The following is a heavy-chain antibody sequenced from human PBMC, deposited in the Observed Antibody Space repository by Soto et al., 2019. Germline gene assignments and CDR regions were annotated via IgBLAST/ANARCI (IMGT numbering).Heavy chain of an antibody. V-gene: IGHV4-4*07. CDR2: IYASGST. CDR3: ARGGMVIIPTATAFDY. D-gene: IGHD2-2*01. J-gene: IGHJ4*02. CDR1: GGSISTYY. Sequence: SETLSLTCTVSGGSISTYYWSWIRQPAGKGLEWIGRIYASGSTNYNPSLKSRVTMSVATSKNQFSLKLSSVTAADTAVYYCARGGMVIIPTATAFDYWGQGTLVTVSS.